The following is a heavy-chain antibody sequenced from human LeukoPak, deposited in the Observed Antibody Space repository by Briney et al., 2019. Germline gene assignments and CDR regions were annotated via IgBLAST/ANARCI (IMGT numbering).Heavy chain of an antibody. D-gene: IGHD3-9*01. CDR2: VSGRDDST. CDR1: GFTFSNYA. V-gene: IGHV3-23*01. Sequence: QTGASLRLSCAASGFTFSNYAMSWVRQAPGKGLEWVPAVSGRDDSTYYADSVKGRFTISRDTSKNTLYLQMNSLRAEDTAVYYCAKWGDYDILTGYYDSDYWGQGTLVTVSS. CDR3: AKWGDYDILTGYYDSDY. J-gene: IGHJ4*02.